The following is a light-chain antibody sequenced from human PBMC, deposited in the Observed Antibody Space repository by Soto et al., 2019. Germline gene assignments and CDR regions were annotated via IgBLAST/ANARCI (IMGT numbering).Light chain of an antibody. CDR1: TNDVGNYNY. V-gene: IGLV2-11*01. CDR3: SSYAGSNNYV. J-gene: IGLJ1*01. Sequence: QSALTQPRSVSGSPGQSVTISCTGTTNDVGNYNYVSWYQQHPSKAPKLMIYDVAKRPSGVPDRFSGSKSGNTASLTISGLQSDDEADYYCSSYAGSNNYVFGTGTKVTVL. CDR2: DVA.